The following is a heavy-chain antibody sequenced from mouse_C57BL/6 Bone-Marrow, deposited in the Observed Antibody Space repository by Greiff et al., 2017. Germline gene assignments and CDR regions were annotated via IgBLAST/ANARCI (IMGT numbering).Heavy chain of an antibody. CDR3: AIYYGNMAWFAY. J-gene: IGHJ3*01. CDR1: GYTFTNYW. V-gene: IGHV1-64*01. CDR2: MHPNGGSP. Sequence: QVQLQQPGAELVKPGASVKLSCKASGYTFTNYWMHWVKQRPGQGLEWIGMMHPNGGSPDYNEKFKSKATLTVDKSSSTAYMQLSSLTSEDSAVYYGAIYYGNMAWFAYWCQGTLVTVSA. D-gene: IGHD2-1*01.